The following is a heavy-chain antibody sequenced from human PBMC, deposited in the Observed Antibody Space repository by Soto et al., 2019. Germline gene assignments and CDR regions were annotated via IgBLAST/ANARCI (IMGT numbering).Heavy chain of an antibody. CDR1: GFTFSSYA. CDR2: ISGSGGST. D-gene: IGHD1-26*01. V-gene: IGHV3-23*01. J-gene: IGHJ4*02. CDR3: ARASEPKGNFDY. Sequence: PGGSLRLSCAAFGFTFSSYAMSWVRQAPGKGLEWVSAISGSGGSTYYADSVKGRFTISRDNSKNTLYLQMNSLRAEDTAVYYCARASEPKGNFDYWGQGTLVTVSS.